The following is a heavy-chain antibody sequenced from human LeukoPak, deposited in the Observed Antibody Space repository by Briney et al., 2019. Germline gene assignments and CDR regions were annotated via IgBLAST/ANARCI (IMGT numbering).Heavy chain of an antibody. J-gene: IGHJ3*02. CDR2: IRYDGSNK. CDR1: GFTFSSYW. V-gene: IGHV3-30*02. CDR3: KNSLPSRYDAFDI. D-gene: IGHD1-7*01. Sequence: GGSLRLSCAASGFTFSSYWMHWVRQAPGKGLEWVAFIRYDGSNKYYADSVKGRFTISRDNSKNTLYLQMNSLRAENTAVYYCKNSLPSRYDAFDIWGQGTMVTVSS.